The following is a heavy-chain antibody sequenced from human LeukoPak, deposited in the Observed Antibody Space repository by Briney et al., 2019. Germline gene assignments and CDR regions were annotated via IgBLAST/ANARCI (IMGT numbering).Heavy chain of an antibody. Sequence: GASVEVSYKASGYTFTSYDIQWVRQATGQGLEWMGWMNPNRGNTGYAQKFQGRVTITRNTSISTAYMELSSLRSEDTAVYYCARALERDGMDVWGQGTTVTVSS. J-gene: IGHJ6*02. D-gene: IGHD1-1*01. CDR3: ARALERDGMDV. CDR2: MNPNRGNT. V-gene: IGHV1-8*03. CDR1: GYTFTSYD.